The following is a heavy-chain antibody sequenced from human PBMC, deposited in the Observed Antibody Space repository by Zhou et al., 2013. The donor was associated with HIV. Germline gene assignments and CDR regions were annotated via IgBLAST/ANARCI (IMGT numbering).Heavy chain of an antibody. CDR3: ARAREYSGYEPSYWYFDL. D-gene: IGHD5-12*01. CDR1: GGTFSSYA. V-gene: IGHV1-69*04. J-gene: IGHJ2*01. Sequence: QVQLVQSGAEVKKPGSSVKVSCKASGGTFSSYAISWVRQAPGQGLEWMGRIIPILGIANYAQKFQGRVTITADKSTSTAYMELSSLRSEDTAVYYCARAREYSGYEPSYWYFDLWGRGTLVTVSS. CDR2: IIPILGIA.